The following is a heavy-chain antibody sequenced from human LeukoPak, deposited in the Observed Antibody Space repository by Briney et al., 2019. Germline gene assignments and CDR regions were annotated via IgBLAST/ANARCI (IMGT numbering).Heavy chain of an antibody. V-gene: IGHV3-53*05. CDR2: IYSGGST. Sequence: PGGSLRLSCAASGFTVSSNYMSWVRQAPGKGLEWVSVIYSGGSTYYADSVKGRFTISRDNSKNTLYLQMNSLRPEDTAVYYCARETYSSSWYSYYFDYWGQGTLVTVSS. CDR3: ARETYSSSWYSYYFDY. CDR1: GFTVSSNY. D-gene: IGHD6-13*01. J-gene: IGHJ4*02.